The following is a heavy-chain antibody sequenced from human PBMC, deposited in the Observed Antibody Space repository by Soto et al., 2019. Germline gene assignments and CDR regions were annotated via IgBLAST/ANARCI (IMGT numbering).Heavy chain of an antibody. D-gene: IGHD3-22*01. CDR3: ASGYYDSSGYTARQHAFDI. CDR1: GGTFRSYA. CDR2: IIPIFGTA. J-gene: IGHJ3*02. Sequence: SVKVSCKASGGTFRSYAISWVRPAPGQGLAWMGGIIPIFGTANYAQKFQGRVTITADESTSTAYMELSSLRSEDTAVYYCASGYYDSSGYTARQHAFDIWGQGTMVTVSS. V-gene: IGHV1-69*13.